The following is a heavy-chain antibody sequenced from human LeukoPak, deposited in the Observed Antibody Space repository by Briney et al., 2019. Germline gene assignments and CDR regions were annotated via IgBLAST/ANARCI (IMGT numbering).Heavy chain of an antibody. V-gene: IGHV3-9*01. CDR3: ARKGTGSDQAYYYYYYYMDV. J-gene: IGHJ6*03. CDR2: ISWNSDSI. D-gene: IGHD2-8*02. Sequence: GGSLRLSCAASGFIFDDYAMHWVRQAPGKGLEWVSGISWNSDSIDYANSVKGRFTISRDNAKNSLYLQMNSLRAEDTAVYYCARKGTGSDQAYYYYYYYMDVWGKGATVTVSS. CDR1: GFIFDDYA.